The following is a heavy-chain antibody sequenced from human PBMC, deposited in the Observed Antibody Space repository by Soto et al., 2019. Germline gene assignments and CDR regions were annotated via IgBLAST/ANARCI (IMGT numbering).Heavy chain of an antibody. Sequence: SVKVSCKASGGSFSSLVISWLRQAPGQGPEWMGGINPMLGVANFAQKFQDRVTITADESTTTADMELSSLRSKDTAVYYCARGPSQFDPWGQGTLVTVSS. CDR1: GGSFSSLV. CDR2: INPMLGVA. J-gene: IGHJ5*02. CDR3: ARGPSQFDP. V-gene: IGHV1-69*10.